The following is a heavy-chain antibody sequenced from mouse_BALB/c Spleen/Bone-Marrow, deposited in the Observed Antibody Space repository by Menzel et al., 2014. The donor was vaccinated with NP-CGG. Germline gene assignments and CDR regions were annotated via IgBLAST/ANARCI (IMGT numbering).Heavy chain of an antibody. V-gene: IGHV4-1*02. Sequence: GTLMESGGGLEQPGGSLKLPCAVPGSAFRRFSMSWVGQAQGKRLKGFVEFNPDSSTINYTPSVKDKFTISRDNAKSTLYLQMSKVRSEDTAPYYCARVHWFVPFAYWGQGTLVTVSA. J-gene: IGHJ3*01. CDR1: GSAFRRFS. CDR2: FNPDSSTI. D-gene: IGHD1-2*01. CDR3: ARVHWFVPFAY.